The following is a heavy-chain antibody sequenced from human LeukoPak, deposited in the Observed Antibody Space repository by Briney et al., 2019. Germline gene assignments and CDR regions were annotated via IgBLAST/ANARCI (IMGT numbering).Heavy chain of an antibody. CDR2: IWSDGSNM. J-gene: IGHJ6*02. D-gene: IGHD2-15*01. CDR1: GFTFSTYG. V-gene: IGHV3-33*01. CDR3: ARRYCGAGSCYSIMDV. Sequence: GGSLRLSCAASGFTFSTYGMHWVRQAPGKGLEWVAVIWSDGSNMYYADSVKGRFTISRDNSKNTLYLQMNSLRAEDTAVYYCARRYCGAGSCYSIMDVWGQGTTVTVSS.